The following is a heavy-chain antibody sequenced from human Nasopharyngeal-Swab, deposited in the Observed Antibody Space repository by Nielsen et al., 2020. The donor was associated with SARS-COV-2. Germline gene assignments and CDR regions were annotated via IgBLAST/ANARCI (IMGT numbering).Heavy chain of an antibody. Sequence: SGSTLVTSIQTLTLTCTFSGFSLSPSGMCVSWIRQPPGNALDWLARIAWDEDKYYSTSLKTRLTISMDTSKNQVVLTMTNIDPVDTATYYCARAYYYGDRYPYYYYGMDVWGQGTTVTVSS. CDR1: GFSLSPSGMC. CDR2: IAWDEDK. J-gene: IGHJ6*02. D-gene: IGHD4-17*01. V-gene: IGHV2-70*11. CDR3: ARAYYYGDRYPYYYYGMDV.